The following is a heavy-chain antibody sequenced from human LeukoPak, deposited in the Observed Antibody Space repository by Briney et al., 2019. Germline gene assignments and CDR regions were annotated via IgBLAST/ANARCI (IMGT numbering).Heavy chain of an antibody. CDR2: ISGSGDST. CDR1: GFSFSSYA. Sequence: GGSLRLSCAASGFSFSSYAIHWVRQAPGKGLEWVSAISGSGDSTYYPDAVKGRFTISRDNSKNTLYLQMNSLRAEDTAVYYCARAEYSSGWYFDYWGQGTLVTVSS. J-gene: IGHJ4*02. D-gene: IGHD6-19*01. CDR3: ARAEYSSGWYFDY. V-gene: IGHV3-23*01.